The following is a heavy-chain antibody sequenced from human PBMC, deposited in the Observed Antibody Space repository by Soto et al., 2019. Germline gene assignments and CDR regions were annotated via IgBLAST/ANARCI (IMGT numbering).Heavy chain of an antibody. V-gene: IGHV1-69*12. D-gene: IGHD1-26*01. CDR1: GGTFSSYA. CDR2: IIPIFGTA. J-gene: IGHJ4*02. Sequence: QVQLVQSGAEVKKPGSSVKVSCKASGGTFSSYAISWVRQAPGQGLEWMGGIIPIFGTANSAQKFQGRVTIXXAXSXXNAYMERSSLRSEDTAVYYCARARLTIVGASHLDYWGQGTLVTVSS. CDR3: ARARLTIVGASHLDY.